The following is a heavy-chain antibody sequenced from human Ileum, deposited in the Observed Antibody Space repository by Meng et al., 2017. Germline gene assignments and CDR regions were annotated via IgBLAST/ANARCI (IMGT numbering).Heavy chain of an antibody. J-gene: IGHJ5*02. Sequence: VQLQESGPGLVKSSQTLSLPRTVSGGSISSGDYYWSWIRQPPGKGLEWIGYIFDTGPPSYSPPLRSRLSISMDTSKNQFSLRLTSVSAADTAVYYCAASLDGNRFDPWGQGTLVTVSS. CDR2: IFDTGPP. V-gene: IGHV4-30-4*01. CDR1: GGSISSGDYY. CDR3: AASLDGNRFDP. D-gene: IGHD1-26*01.